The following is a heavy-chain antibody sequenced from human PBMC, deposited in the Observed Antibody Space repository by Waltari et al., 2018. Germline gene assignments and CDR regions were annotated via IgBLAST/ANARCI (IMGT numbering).Heavy chain of an antibody. CDR3: AKEMTTVTTDWFDP. Sequence: EGQLLESGGGWVQPGGSLRLSCAASGFTFSTYALSWARQAPGKGLEWVSAISGSGGSTYYADSVKGRFTISRDNSKNTLYLQMNSLRAEDTAVYYCAKEMTTVTTDWFDPWGQGTLVTVSS. CDR2: ISGSGGST. D-gene: IGHD4-17*01. J-gene: IGHJ5*02. CDR1: GFTFSTYA. V-gene: IGHV3-23*01.